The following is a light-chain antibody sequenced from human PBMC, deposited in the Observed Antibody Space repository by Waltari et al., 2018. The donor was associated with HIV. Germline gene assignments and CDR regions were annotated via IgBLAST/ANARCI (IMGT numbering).Light chain of an antibody. Sequence: EIVTTQSPATLSVSPGEGATLSCRASQSVSSNLAWYQQKPGHAPRLLIYDESTRATGIPARFSGSGSGTEFTLTISSLQSEDFAVYYCQQYNNWPSITFGQGTRLEIK. CDR2: DES. CDR3: QQYNNWPSIT. V-gene: IGKV3-15*01. CDR1: QSVSSN. J-gene: IGKJ5*01.